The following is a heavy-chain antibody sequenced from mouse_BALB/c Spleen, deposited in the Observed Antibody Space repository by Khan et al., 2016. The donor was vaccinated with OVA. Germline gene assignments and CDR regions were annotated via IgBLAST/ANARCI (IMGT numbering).Heavy chain of an antibody. CDR1: GFTITNYC. V-gene: IGHV14-3*01. CDR3: ASPSYDPYALED. J-gene: IGHJ4*01. Sequence: VQLLQSGPELVKPGASVKLSCTASGFTITNYCLHWVKQPPGQGLEWMGWINTATGNAQYAPDFQGRFTISSETSSNTSYLQINNLTSEDTATYFCASPSYDPYALEDWGEGTTVTVSS. D-gene: IGHD2-12*01. CDR2: INTATGNA.